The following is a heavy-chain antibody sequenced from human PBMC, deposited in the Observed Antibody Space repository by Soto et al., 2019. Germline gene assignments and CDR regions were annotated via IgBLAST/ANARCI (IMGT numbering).Heavy chain of an antibody. Sequence: GGSLSLSCAASGFTFSSSEMNWVRQAPGKGLEWVSYISSSGSPRYYADSVKGRFTISRDNTQNSLYLQMNSLRAEDTAVYYCARSGGRGVIGYYYYGMDVWGQGTTVTVSS. J-gene: IGHJ6*02. D-gene: IGHD3-16*01. V-gene: IGHV3-48*03. CDR2: ISSSGSPR. CDR1: GFTFSSSE. CDR3: ARSGGRGVIGYYYYGMDV.